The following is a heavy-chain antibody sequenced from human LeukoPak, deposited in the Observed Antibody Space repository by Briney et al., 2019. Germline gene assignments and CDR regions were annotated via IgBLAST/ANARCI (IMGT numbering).Heavy chain of an antibody. CDR3: ARVGRLQGAYYYMDV. V-gene: IGHV1-2*02. Sequence: ASVKVSCKASGYTFTGYYMHWVRQAPGQGLEWMGWINPNSGGTNYAQKFQGRVTMTRDTSISTAYMELSRLRSDDTAVYYCARVGRLQGAYYYMDVWGKGTTVTVSS. J-gene: IGHJ6*03. CDR1: GYTFTGYY. CDR2: INPNSGGT. D-gene: IGHD4-11*01.